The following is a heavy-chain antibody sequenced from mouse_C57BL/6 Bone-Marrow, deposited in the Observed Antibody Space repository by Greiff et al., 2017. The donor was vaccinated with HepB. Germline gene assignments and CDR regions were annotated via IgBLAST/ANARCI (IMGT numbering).Heavy chain of an antibody. V-gene: IGHV1-7*01. CDR3: AGREDCGSSCGYFDV. CDR1: GYTFTSYW. CDR2: INPSSGYT. J-gene: IGHJ1*03. D-gene: IGHD1-1*01. Sequence: QVQLQQSGAELAKPGASVKLSCKASGYTFTSYWMHWVKQRPGQGLEWIGYINPSSGYTKYNQKFKDKATLTADKSSSTAYMQLISLTYEDSAVNYCAGREDCGSSCGYFDVWGTGATVTVSS.